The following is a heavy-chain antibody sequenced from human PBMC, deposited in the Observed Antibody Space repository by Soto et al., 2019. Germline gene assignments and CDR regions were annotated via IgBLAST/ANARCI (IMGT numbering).Heavy chain of an antibody. V-gene: IGHV1-18*04. J-gene: IGHJ4*02. D-gene: IGHD3-22*01. CDR3: APEPIYSNDGSGYYPLGH. CDR2: ISAHNGDT. Sequence: ASVKVSCKASGYRFATYGFSWVRQAPGQGLECVGWISAHNGDTHYSQKFQGRVTLTTDTSTNTGYMELRSLTSDDTAVYFCAPEPIYSNDGSGYYPLGHWGQGSLVTVSS. CDR1: GYRFATYG.